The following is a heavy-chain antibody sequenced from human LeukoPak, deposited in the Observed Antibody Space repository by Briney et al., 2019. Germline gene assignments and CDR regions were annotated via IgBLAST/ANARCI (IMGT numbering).Heavy chain of an antibody. Sequence: AASVTVSFKASGYTFSNYGISWVRQAPGQGLEWVGWIRGDNGNTNYSQKLQGRVTMTTDTSTSTAYMELRSLRSDDTAVYYCARDFGSSGYLDSYGYWGQGTLVTVSS. D-gene: IGHD3-22*01. CDR1: GYTFSNYG. CDR2: IRGDNGNT. J-gene: IGHJ4*02. V-gene: IGHV1-18*01. CDR3: ARDFGSSGYLDSYGY.